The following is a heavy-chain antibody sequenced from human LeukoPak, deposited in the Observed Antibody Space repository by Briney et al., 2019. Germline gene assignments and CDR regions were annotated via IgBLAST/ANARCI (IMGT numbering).Heavy chain of an antibody. CDR3: ARDVDTANWYFDL. Sequence: ATVKVSCKASGYTFTSYYMHWVRQAPGQGLEWMGIINPSGGSTSYAQKFQGRVTMTRDTSTSTVHMELSSLRSEDTAVYYCARDVDTANWYFDLWGRGTLVIVSS. CDR1: GYTFTSYY. D-gene: IGHD5-18*01. J-gene: IGHJ2*01. CDR2: INPSGGST. V-gene: IGHV1-46*01.